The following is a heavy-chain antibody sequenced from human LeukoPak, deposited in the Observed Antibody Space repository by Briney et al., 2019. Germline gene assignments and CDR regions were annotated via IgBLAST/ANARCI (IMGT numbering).Heavy chain of an antibody. CDR3: ARVVPPLYYFDY. CDR2: IKQDGSEK. CDR1: GFTFSSFW. Sequence: PGGSLRLSCAASGFTFSSFWMSWVRQAPGEGLEWVANIKQDGSEKYYVDSVKGRFTISRDNAKNSLYLQMNSLRAEDTAVYFCARVVPPLYYFDYWGQGTLVTVSS. D-gene: IGHD3-10*01. J-gene: IGHJ4*02. V-gene: IGHV3-7*01.